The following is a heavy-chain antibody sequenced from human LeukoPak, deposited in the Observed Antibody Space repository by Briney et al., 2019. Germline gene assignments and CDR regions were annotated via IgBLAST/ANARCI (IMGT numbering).Heavy chain of an antibody. CDR2: ISGSGDNT. J-gene: IGHJ6*02. Sequence: PGGSLRLSCAASRFTFSNYAMSWVRQAPGKGLEWVSAISGSGDNTYYADSVKGQFTISRDNSKNTLYLQMNSLRAEDTAVYYCARDPVRIAAAGVYGMDVWGQGTTVTVSS. D-gene: IGHD6-13*01. CDR3: ARDPVRIAAAGVYGMDV. V-gene: IGHV3-23*01. CDR1: RFTFSNYA.